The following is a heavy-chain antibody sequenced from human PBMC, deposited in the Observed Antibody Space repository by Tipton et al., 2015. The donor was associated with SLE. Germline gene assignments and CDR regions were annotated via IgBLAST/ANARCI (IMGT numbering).Heavy chain of an antibody. CDR2: VSYSGTT. CDR1: GGSISSHY. V-gene: IGHV4-59*11. Sequence: TLSLTCTVSGGSISSHYWSWIRQPPGKALEWIGYVSYSGTTNYNPPFRSRVTVSVDTSKNQFSLKLTSVTDADTAIYYCARNKATPDYWGQGTLVTVSS. CDR3: ARNKATPDY. J-gene: IGHJ4*02. D-gene: IGHD4-23*01.